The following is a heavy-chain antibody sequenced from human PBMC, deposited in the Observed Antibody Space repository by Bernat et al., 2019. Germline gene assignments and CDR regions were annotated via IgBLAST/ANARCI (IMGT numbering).Heavy chain of an antibody. Sequence: QVQLVQSGAEVKKPGASVKVSCKASGYTFTSYYMHWVRQAPGQGLEWMGIINPSGGSTSYAQKFQGRVTMTRDTSTSTVYMELSSLRSEDTAVYYCARWGEAVADTEYAFDIWGQGTMVTVSS. CDR3: ARWGEAVADTEYAFDI. J-gene: IGHJ3*02. CDR2: INPSGGST. V-gene: IGHV1-46*01. CDR1: GYTFTSYY. D-gene: IGHD6-19*01.